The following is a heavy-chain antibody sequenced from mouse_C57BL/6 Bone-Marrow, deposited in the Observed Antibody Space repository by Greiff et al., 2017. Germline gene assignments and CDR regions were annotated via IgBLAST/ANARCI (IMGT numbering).Heavy chain of an antibody. V-gene: IGHV1-15*01. CDR1: GYTFTDYE. Sequence: QVQLQQSGAELVRPGASVTLSCKASGYTFTDYEMHWVKQTPVHGLEWIGAIDPETGGTAYNQKFKGKAILTADKSSSTAYMELRSLTSEDSAVYYCTRRVTSTWFAYWGQGTLVTVSA. D-gene: IGHD2-1*01. CDR3: TRRVTSTWFAY. CDR2: IDPETGGT. J-gene: IGHJ3*01.